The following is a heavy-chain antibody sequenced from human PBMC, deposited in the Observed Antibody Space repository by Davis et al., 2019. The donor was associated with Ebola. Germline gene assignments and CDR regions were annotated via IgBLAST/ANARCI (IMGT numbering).Heavy chain of an antibody. CDR3: AREGPYSGYGQDFDY. CDR1: GFTFNSYA. V-gene: IGHV3-23*01. CDR2: LNGGGDYT. Sequence: GESLKISCVASGFTFNSYAMSWVRQAPGKGLEWVSALNGGGDYTYYADSVKGRFTISRDNAKNSLYLQMNSLRAEDTGVYYCAREGPYSGYGQDFDYWGQGTLVTVSS. D-gene: IGHD5-12*01. J-gene: IGHJ4*02.